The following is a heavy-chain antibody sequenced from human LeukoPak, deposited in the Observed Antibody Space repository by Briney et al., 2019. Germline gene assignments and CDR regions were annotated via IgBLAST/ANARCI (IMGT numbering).Heavy chain of an antibody. V-gene: IGHV3-74*01. CDR1: GFTFSSYW. CDR2: INSDGSST. CDR3: ARDQPVYCSSTSCYGYEGYYYYGMDV. D-gene: IGHD2-2*01. Sequence: GGSLRLSCAASGFTFSSYWMHWVRQAPEKGLVWVSRINSDGSSTSYADSVKGRFTISRDNAKNTLYLQMNSLRAEDTAVYYCARDQPVYCSSTSCYGYEGYYYYGMDVWGKGTTVTVSS. J-gene: IGHJ6*04.